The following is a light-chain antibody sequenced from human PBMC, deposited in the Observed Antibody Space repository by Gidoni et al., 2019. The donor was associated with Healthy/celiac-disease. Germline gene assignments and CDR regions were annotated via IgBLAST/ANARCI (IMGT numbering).Light chain of an antibody. V-gene: IGLV1-40*01. CDR1: SSNIGAGYA. Sequence: QSVLTHPPSVSGSPGQRVTISCTGSSSNIGAGYAVHWYQQLPGTAPKLLIYGNSNRPSGVPDRFSGSKSGTSASLAITGLQAEDEADYYCQSYDSSLSGSEVFGGGTKLTVL. CDR2: GNS. J-gene: IGLJ2*01. CDR3: QSYDSSLSGSEV.